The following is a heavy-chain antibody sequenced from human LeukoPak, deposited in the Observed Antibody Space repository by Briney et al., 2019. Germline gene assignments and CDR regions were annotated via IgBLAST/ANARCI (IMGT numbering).Heavy chain of an antibody. CDR1: GFTFSSNA. D-gene: IGHD2-15*01. J-gene: IGHJ6*02. Sequence: GGSLRLSCAASGFTFSSNAMSWVRQAPGKGLQWVSAISGSGGSTYYAASVKGRFTISRDNSKNTLYLQMNSLRAEDTAVYYCAKGGQDYCSGGSCYPYYYYGMDVWGQGTTVTVSS. CDR2: ISGSGGST. V-gene: IGHV3-23*01. CDR3: AKGGQDYCSGGSCYPYYYYGMDV.